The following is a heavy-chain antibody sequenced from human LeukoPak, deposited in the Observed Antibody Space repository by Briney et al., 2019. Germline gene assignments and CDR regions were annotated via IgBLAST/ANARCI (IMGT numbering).Heavy chain of an antibody. D-gene: IGHD3-10*01. CDR3: ARGDGFAFDI. V-gene: IGHV4-38-2*01. J-gene: IGHJ3*02. CDR1: GYSISSGYY. CDR2: IYHSGST. Sequence: SETLSLTCAVSGYSISSGYYWGWIRQPPGKGLEWIGSIYHSGSTYYNPSLKSRVTISVDTSKNQFSLKLSSVTAADTAVYYCARGDGFAFDIWGQGTMVTVSS.